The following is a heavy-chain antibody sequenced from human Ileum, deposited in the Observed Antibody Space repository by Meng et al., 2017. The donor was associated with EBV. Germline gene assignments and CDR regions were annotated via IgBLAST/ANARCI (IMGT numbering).Heavy chain of an antibody. CDR3: ARWAFIYSYGFDH. J-gene: IGHJ4*02. Sequence: QVKLQRAGPVLVKPWVPLTLTCAVCAAHITESKSWSWVRQTPGKGLEWIGEIYHSGGTTSNPSLKSRVTISVDKSKNQISLKPNSVTAADTAVYYCARWAFIYSYGFDHWGQGTLVTVSS. D-gene: IGHD5-18*01. V-gene: IGHV4-4*02. CDR1: AAHITESKS. CDR2: IYHSGGT.